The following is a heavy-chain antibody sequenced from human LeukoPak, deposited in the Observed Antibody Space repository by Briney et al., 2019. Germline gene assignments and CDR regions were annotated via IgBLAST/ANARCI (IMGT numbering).Heavy chain of an antibody. D-gene: IGHD2-8*01. J-gene: IGHJ5*02. CDR1: GYTFTGYY. V-gene: IGHV1-2*02. Sequence: GASVKVSCKTSGYTFTGYYLHWVRQAPGQGLEWMGWINSNSGGTHFEQKFEGRVTMTRDTSISTAYMELSRLRSDDTAVYYCAREGWIYCTNGVCYQKSWFDPWGQGTLVTVSS. CDR3: AREGWIYCTNGVCYQKSWFDP. CDR2: INSNSGGT.